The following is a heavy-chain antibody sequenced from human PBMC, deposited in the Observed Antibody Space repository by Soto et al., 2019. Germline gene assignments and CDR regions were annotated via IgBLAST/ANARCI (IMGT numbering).Heavy chain of an antibody. CDR2: IIPIFGTA. J-gene: IGHJ6*02. CDR1: GGTFSSYA. Sequence: QVQLVQSGAEVKKPGSSVKVSCKASGGTFSSYAISWVRQAPGQGLGWMGGIIPIFGTANYAQKFQGRVTNTADESTSTAYMGLSSRRSEDTAVYYCARHPPAVYYYGMDVWGQGTTVTVSS. CDR3: ARHPPAVYYYGMDV. V-gene: IGHV1-69*12.